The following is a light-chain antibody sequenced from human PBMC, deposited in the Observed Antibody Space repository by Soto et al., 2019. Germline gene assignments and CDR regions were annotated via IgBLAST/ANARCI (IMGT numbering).Light chain of an antibody. J-gene: IGLJ3*02. Sequence: QSALTQPASVSGSPGQSITISCSGTSSDVGNYNLVSWYQHHPGKAPKLMIYEVSKRPSGVSNRFSGSKSANTASLTISGLQAEDEADYYCCSYAGNSLLLFGGGTKVTVL. CDR3: CSYAGNSLLL. CDR2: EVS. V-gene: IGLV2-23*02. CDR1: SSDVGNYNL.